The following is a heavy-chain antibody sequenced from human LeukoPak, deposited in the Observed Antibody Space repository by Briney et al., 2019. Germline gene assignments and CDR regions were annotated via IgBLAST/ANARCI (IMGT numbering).Heavy chain of an antibody. CDR3: AREGRGYSLGYNWFDP. J-gene: IGHJ5*02. Sequence: SETLSLTCTVSGGSISSYYWSWIRQPPGKGLEWIGYIYYSGSTNYNPSLKSRVTISVDTSKNQFSLKLSSVTAADTAVYYCAREGRGYSLGYNWFDPWGQGTLVTVSS. D-gene: IGHD5-18*01. CDR1: GGSISSYY. V-gene: IGHV4-59*12. CDR2: IYYSGST.